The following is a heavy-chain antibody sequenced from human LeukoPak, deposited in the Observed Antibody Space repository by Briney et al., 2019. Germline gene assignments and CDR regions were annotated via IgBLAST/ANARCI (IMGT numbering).Heavy chain of an antibody. CDR2: VSTGGST. D-gene: IGHD3-10*01. Sequence: SETLSLTCTVSGGSISSYYWSWIRQPAGKGLEWIGRVSTGGSTNCNPSLKSRVTISVDTSKNQFSLKLSSVTAADTAVYYCARAIPEFGELTQGIYFDYWGQGTLVTVSS. V-gene: IGHV4-4*07. J-gene: IGHJ4*02. CDR1: GGSISSYY. CDR3: ARAIPEFGELTQGIYFDY.